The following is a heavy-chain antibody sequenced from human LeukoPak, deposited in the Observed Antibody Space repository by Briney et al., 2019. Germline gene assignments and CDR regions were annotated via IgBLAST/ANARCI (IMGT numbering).Heavy chain of an antibody. Sequence: SSETLSLTCTVSGRSINSYYWGWVRQSPGKGLEWIGRIYTTGTTQYNPSLKRRVTMSVDTSTNQFSLNLRSMTAADTAVYFCGRQGYTASYYFLDYWSQGTLVTVS. D-gene: IGHD1-26*01. CDR2: IYTTGTT. J-gene: IGHJ4*02. CDR1: GRSINSYY. V-gene: IGHV4-4*07. CDR3: GRQGYTASYYFLDY.